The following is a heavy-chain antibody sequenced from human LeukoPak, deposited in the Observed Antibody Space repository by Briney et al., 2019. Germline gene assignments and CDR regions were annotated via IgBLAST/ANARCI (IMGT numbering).Heavy chain of an antibody. CDR1: GGSISSYY. D-gene: IGHD3-22*01. Sequence: RPSETLSLTCTVSGGSISSYYWSWIRQPPGKGLEWIGYIYYSGSTNYNPSLKGRVTISVDTSKNQFSLKLSSVTAADTAVYYCARDGYYDSSGYSLGLDAFDIWGQGTMVTVSS. V-gene: IGHV4-59*01. CDR3: ARDGYYDSSGYSLGLDAFDI. J-gene: IGHJ3*02. CDR2: IYYSGST.